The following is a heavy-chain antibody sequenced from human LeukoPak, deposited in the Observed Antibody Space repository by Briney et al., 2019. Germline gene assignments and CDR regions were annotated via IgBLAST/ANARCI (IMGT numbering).Heavy chain of an antibody. CDR2: IYPGDSDT. CDR3: ARYRPVRGYSNYPNWFDP. Sequence: GESLKISCKGSGYSFTSYWIGWVRQMPGKGLEWMGIIYPGDSDTRYSPSFQGQVTISADKSISTAYLQWSSLKASDTATCYCARYRPVRGYSNYPNWFDPWGQGTLVTVSS. CDR1: GYSFTSYW. V-gene: IGHV5-51*01. J-gene: IGHJ5*02. D-gene: IGHD4-11*01.